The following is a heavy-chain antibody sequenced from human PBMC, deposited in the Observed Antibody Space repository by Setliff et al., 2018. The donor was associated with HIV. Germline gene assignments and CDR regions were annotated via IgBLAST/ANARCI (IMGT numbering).Heavy chain of an antibody. CDR1: GGSLSSGGYY. D-gene: IGHD3-3*01. Sequence: LSLTCTVSGGSLSSGGYYWSWIRQHPGKGLGWIGYIHYTGSTYYNPSLKSRVTISVDTSKNQFSLKLSSVTAADTAVYYCAPYNTRSGYYSMGWFDPWGQGTLVTVSS. J-gene: IGHJ5*02. CDR2: IHYTGST. V-gene: IGHV4-31*03. CDR3: APYNTRSGYYSMGWFDP.